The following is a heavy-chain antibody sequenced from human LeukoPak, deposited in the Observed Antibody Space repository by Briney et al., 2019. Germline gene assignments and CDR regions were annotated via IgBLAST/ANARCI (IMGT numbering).Heavy chain of an antibody. CDR1: GGSISSRNYY. D-gene: IGHD3-10*01. CDR2: IYYSGST. V-gene: IGHV4-39*01. CDR3: ARQRNTMVRGQLDY. J-gene: IGHJ4*02. Sequence: PSETLSLTCTVSGGSISSRNYYWGWIRQPPGKGLEWIGSIYYSGSTNYNPSLKSRVTISVDTSKNQFSLKLSSVTAEDTAVYYCARQRNTMVRGQLDYWGQGILVTVSS.